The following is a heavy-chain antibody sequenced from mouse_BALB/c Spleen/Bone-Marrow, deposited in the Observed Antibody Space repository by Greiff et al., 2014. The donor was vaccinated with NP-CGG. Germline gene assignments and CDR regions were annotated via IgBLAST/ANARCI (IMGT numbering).Heavy chain of an antibody. CDR1: GFNIKNTY. V-gene: IGHV14-3*02. D-gene: IGHD1-1*01. CDR3: AMYYYGSSLSAY. Sequence: EVQLQQSGAELVKPGASVKLSCTASGFNIKNTYMHWVKQRPEQGLEWIGRIDPANGNTKYDPKFQGKATITADTSSNTAYLQLSSLTSEDTAVYYCAMYYYGSSLSAYWGQGTLVTVSA. CDR2: IDPANGNT. J-gene: IGHJ3*01.